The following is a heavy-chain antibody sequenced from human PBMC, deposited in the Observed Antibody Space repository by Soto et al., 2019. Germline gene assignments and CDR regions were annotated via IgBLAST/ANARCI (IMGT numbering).Heavy chain of an antibody. Sequence: QVQLVQSGAEVKKPGASVKVSCKASGYTFTSYGISWVRQAPGQGLEWMGWISAYNGNTNYAQKLQGRVTMTTDTSTSNAYMERRSLRSDDTAVYYWAGGAHRTYYYDPRFVSWGQGTLVTVSS. J-gene: IGHJ4*02. CDR3: AGGAHRTYYYDPRFVS. CDR1: GYTFTSYG. CDR2: ISAYNGNT. V-gene: IGHV1-18*01. D-gene: IGHD3-22*01.